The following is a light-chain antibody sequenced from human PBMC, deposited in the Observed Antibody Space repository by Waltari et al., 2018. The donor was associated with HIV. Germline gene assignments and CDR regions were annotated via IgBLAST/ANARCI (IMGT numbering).Light chain of an antibody. Sequence: DIVMTQSPLSLPVTPGEPASISCRSSQSLLHSNGYNYLDWYLQKPGQSPQLLIYLGSDRASGVPDRFSCSGSVTDFTLNISRVEAEDVRVYYCMQALHTPPTFGGGTKVQIK. V-gene: IGKV2-28*01. CDR1: QSLLHSNGYNY. J-gene: IGKJ4*01. CDR2: LGS. CDR3: MQALHTPPT.